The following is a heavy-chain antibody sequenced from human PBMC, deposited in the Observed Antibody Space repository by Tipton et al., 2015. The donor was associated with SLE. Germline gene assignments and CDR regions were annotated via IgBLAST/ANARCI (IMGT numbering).Heavy chain of an antibody. Sequence: SLRLSCAASGFTFSSYSMNWVRQAPGKGLEWVSSISSSSSYIYYADSVKGRFTISRDNAKNSLYLQMNSLRAEDTAVYYCARGADYGDYVAFDYWGQGTLVTVSS. D-gene: IGHD4-17*01. CDR2: ISSSSSYI. J-gene: IGHJ4*02. CDR1: GFTFSSYS. CDR3: ARGADYGDYVAFDY. V-gene: IGHV3-21*03.